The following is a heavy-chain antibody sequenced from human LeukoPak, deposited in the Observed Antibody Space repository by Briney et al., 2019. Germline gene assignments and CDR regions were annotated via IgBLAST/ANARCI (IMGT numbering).Heavy chain of an antibody. J-gene: IGHJ4*02. V-gene: IGHV1-2*02. CDR2: IHPRSGET. Sequence: ASVKVSCKASGYSFTAFYIHWVRQAPGQGLEWMGWIHPRSGETNYAYKFRGRVTMTRDTSISTTYMDLGSLGSDDTAVYYCARDGEYGTGGYYRGCFDYWGQGTLVTVSS. D-gene: IGHD3-10*01. CDR3: ARDGEYGTGGYYRGCFDY. CDR1: GYSFTAFY.